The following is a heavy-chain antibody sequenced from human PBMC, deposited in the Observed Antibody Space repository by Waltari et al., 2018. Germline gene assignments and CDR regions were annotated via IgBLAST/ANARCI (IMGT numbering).Heavy chain of an antibody. V-gene: IGHV3-30*09. Sequence: QVQLVESGGGVVQPGRSLRLSCAASGFTFSRYAIHGVRQAPGKGLEWGAIISYDGSDKYYADSVGGRFAISRDNSKNTLYLQMNSLRSEDTAVYYCAGSSNFGYDYYVDVWGKGTTVTISS. D-gene: IGHD4-4*01. J-gene: IGHJ6*03. CDR1: GFTFSRYA. CDR3: AGSSNFGYDYYVDV. CDR2: ISYDGSDK.